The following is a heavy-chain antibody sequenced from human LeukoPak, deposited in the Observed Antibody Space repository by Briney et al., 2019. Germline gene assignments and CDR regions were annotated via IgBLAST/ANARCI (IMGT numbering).Heavy chain of an antibody. CDR1: GYTVTSYD. D-gene: IGHD1-14*01. CDR2: MNPNSGNT. V-gene: IGHV1-8*01. Sequence: ASVKVSCKASGYTVTSYDINWVRQATGQGLEWMGWMNPNSGNTGYAQKFQGRVTMTRNTSISTAYMELSSLRSEDTAVYYCARTGLGNYCYYYMDVWGKGTTVTVSS. J-gene: IGHJ6*03. CDR3: ARTGLGNYCYYYMDV.